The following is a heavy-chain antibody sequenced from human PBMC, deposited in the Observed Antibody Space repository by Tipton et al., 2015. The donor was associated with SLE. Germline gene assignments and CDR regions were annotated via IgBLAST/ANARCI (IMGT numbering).Heavy chain of an antibody. CDR2: IYHTGTT. V-gene: IGHV4-38-2*02. J-gene: IGHJ4*02. Sequence: TLSLTCAVSGFSISSGSYWACFRQPPGKGLEWFGTIYHTGTTYYKPSLNSRVTISVDTSKNQFCLKLSSVTGADTAVYYCARDRVGGGGHFDYWGQGTLVTVSS. D-gene: IGHD2-15*01. CDR3: ARDRVGGGGHFDY. CDR1: GFSISSGSY.